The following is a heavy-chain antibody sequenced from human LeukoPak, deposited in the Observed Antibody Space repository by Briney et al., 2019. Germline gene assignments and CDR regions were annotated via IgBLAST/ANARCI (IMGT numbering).Heavy chain of an antibody. D-gene: IGHD2-15*01. Sequence: GGSLRLSCEVSGFTFRDYSIHWFRQAPGGGLEWVAHISYNGIDEHYAGSVKGRFTVSRDDSKNTAYLLTSGLTTEDTAFYYCAKLGYGFDYWGQGTLVIVSS. J-gene: IGHJ4*02. CDR1: GFTFRDYS. CDR3: AKLGYGFDY. V-gene: IGHV3-30*18. CDR2: ISYNGIDE.